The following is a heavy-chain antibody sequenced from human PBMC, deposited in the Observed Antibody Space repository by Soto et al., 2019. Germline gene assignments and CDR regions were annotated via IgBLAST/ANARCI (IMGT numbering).Heavy chain of an antibody. V-gene: IGHV1-69*02. CDR3: ARTFSPYSSSWYDVSFDY. D-gene: IGHD6-13*01. J-gene: IGHJ4*02. Sequence: ASVKVSCKASGGTFSSYTISWVRQAPGQGLEWMGRIIPILGIANYAQKFQGRVTITADKSTSTAYMELSSLRSEDTAVYYCARTFSPYSSSWYDVSFDYWGQGTLVTVSS. CDR1: GGTFSSYT. CDR2: IIPILGIA.